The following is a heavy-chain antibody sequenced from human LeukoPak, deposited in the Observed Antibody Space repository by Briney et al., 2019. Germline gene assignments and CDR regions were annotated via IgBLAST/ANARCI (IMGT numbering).Heavy chain of an antibody. CDR3: ARTDFWSGYSYGYYPFDY. D-gene: IGHD5-18*01. CDR1: GYTFTGYY. V-gene: IGHV1-2*02. CDR2: INPNSGGT. Sequence: ASVKVSCKASGYTFTGYYMHWVRQAPGQGLEWMGWINPNSGGTNYAQKFQGRVTMTRDTSISTAYMGLSRLRSDDTAVYYCARTDFWSGYSYGYYPFDYWGQGTLVTVSS. J-gene: IGHJ4*02.